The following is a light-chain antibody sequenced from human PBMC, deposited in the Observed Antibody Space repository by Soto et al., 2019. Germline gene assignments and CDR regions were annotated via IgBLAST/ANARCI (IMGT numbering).Light chain of an antibody. V-gene: IGLV4-69*01. J-gene: IGLJ3*02. CDR2: LNSDGSH. CDR1: SGHSSYA. Sequence: QPVLTQSPSASASLGASVKLTCTLSSGHSSYAIAWHQQQPEKGPRYLMKLNSDGSHSKGDGIPDRFSGSSSGAERYLTISSLQSEDEADYYCKTWGTGIHWVFGGGTKVTVL. CDR3: KTWGTGIHWV.